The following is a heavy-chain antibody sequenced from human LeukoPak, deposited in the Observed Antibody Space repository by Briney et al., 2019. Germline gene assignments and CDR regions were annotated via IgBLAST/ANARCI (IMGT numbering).Heavy chain of an antibody. CDR3: ARVTAEYGMDV. V-gene: IGHV4-4*07. J-gene: IGHJ6*02. CDR2: IYTSGST. CDR1: GGSISSYS. Sequence: PSETLSLTCTVSGGSISSYSWNWIRQPAGKGLEWIGRIYTSGSTNYSPSLKSRVTMSIDTSKNQFSLKLSSVTAADTAVYYCARVTAEYGMDVWGQGTTVTVSS. D-gene: IGHD3-16*01.